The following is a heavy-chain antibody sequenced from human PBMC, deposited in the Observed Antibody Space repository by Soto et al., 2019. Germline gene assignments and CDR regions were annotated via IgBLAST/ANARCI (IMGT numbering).Heavy chain of an antibody. D-gene: IGHD3-22*01. J-gene: IGHJ5*02. CDR2: IIPIFGTA. V-gene: IGHV1-69*01. Sequence: VKVSCKASGGTFSSYAISWVRQAPGQGLEWMGGIIPIFGTANYAQKFQGRVTITADESTSTAYMELSSLRSEDTAVYYCAREDPNYYDSSGYYYPDNWFDPWGQGTLVTVSS. CDR1: GGTFSSYA. CDR3: AREDPNYYDSSGYYYPDNWFDP.